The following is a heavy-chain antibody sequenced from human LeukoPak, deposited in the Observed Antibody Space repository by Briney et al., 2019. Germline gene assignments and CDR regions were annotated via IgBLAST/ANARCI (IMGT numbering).Heavy chain of an antibody. CDR3: ARGYGSGSRPNFDY. Sequence: SGGSLRLSCAASGFTFDDYAMHWVRQAPGKGLEWVSGISWNSGSIGYADSVKGRFTISRDNAKNSLYLQMNSLRAEDTAVYYCARGYGSGSRPNFDYWGQGTLVTVSS. J-gene: IGHJ4*02. D-gene: IGHD3-10*01. CDR1: GFTFDDYA. CDR2: ISWNSGSI. V-gene: IGHV3-9*01.